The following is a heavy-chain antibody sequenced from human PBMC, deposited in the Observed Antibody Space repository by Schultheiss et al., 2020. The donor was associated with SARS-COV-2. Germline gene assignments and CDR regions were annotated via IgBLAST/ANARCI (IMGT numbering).Heavy chain of an antibody. D-gene: IGHD6-13*01. Sequence: SETLSLTCTVSGGSISSYYWSWIRQPPGKGLEWIGYIYYSGSTNYNASLKSRVTISVDTSKNQFSLKLSSVTAADTAVYYCARDSSSSSVYFDYWGQGTLVTVSS. CDR1: GGSISSYY. V-gene: IGHV4-59*12. CDR2: IYYSGST. CDR3: ARDSSSSSVYFDY. J-gene: IGHJ4*02.